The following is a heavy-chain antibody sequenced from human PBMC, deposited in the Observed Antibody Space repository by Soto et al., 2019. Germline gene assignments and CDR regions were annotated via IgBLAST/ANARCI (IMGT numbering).Heavy chain of an antibody. CDR1: GFSLRTTGMC. V-gene: IGHV2-70*20. CDR2: IDWDGDT. J-gene: IGHJ5*02. Sequence: GSGPTLVNPTQTLTLTCSFSGFSLRTTGMCVSWVRQSPGKALEWLALIDWDGDTYYNTSLRSRLTISKDTSKDQVVLSITNVAPDDSATYYCARVQPQEGFDPWGRGTQVTVSS. CDR3: ARVQPQEGFDP.